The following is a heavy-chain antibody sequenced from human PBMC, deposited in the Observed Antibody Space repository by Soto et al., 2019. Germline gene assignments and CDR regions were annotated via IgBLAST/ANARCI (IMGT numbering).Heavy chain of an antibody. V-gene: IGHV3-30*18. CDR3: AKAGYSYGYYFDY. Sequence: SCAASGFTFSSYGMHWVRQAPCKGLEWVAVISYDGSNKHYADSVKGRFTISRDNSKNTLYLQMNSLRAEDTAVYYCAKAGYSYGYYFDYWGQGTLVTVSS. D-gene: IGHD5-18*01. J-gene: IGHJ4*02. CDR2: ISYDGSNK. CDR1: GFTFSSYG.